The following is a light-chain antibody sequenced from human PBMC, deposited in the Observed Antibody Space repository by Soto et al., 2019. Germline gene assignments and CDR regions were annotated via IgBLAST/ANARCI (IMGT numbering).Light chain of an antibody. V-gene: IGLV1-40*01. CDR1: SSDIGAGYD. J-gene: IGLJ2*01. CDR2: GNT. CDR3: SSFDSSLSVV. Sequence: QSVLTQPLSLAGAPGKRVTISCTGSSSDIGAGYDVHWYQQLPGRAPKLLSYGNTNRPSGVPDRFSGSKSGTSASLAITGLRAEDEAYYYCSSFDSSLSVVFGGGTKLTVL.